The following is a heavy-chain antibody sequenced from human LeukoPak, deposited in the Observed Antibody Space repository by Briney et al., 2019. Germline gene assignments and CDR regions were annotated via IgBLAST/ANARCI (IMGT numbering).Heavy chain of an antibody. V-gene: IGHV3-30-3*01. CDR3: ARDDRMDV. J-gene: IGHJ6*02. CDR1: GFTFSSYA. Sequence: GRSLRLSCAASGFTFSSYAMHRVRQAPGKGLEWVAVISYDGSNKYYADSVKGRFTISRDNSKNTLYLQMNSLRAEDTAVYYCARDDRMDVWGQGTTVTVSS. CDR2: ISYDGSNK.